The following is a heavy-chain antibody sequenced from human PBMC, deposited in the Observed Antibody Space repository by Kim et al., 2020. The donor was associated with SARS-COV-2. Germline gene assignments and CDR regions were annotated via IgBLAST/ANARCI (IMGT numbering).Heavy chain of an antibody. CDR3: VTEAGGSHYESGYFDY. V-gene: IGHV3-33*01. CDR2: IWFDGSSE. D-gene: IGHD3-10*01. J-gene: IGHJ4*03. CDR1: GFTFSSYA. Sequence: GGSLRLSCAASGFTFSSYAMNWVRQAPGKGLEWVAIIWFDGSSEHYVDSVRGRFTISRDNSKNMVYLQMDSLRVEDTAVYYCVTEAGGSHYESGYFDYWG.